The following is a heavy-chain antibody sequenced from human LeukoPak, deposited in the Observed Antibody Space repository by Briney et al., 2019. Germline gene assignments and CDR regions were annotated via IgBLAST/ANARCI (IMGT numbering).Heavy chain of an antibody. J-gene: IGHJ6*03. D-gene: IGHD2-2*01. Sequence: GASVKVSCKASGYTFTSYDINWVRQATGQGLEWMRWMNPNSGNTGYAQKFQGRVTITRNTSISTAYMELSSLRSEDTAVYYCARGLEVPAAYYYYYYYMDVWGKGTTVTVSS. CDR1: GYTFTSYD. CDR3: ARGLEVPAAYYYYYYYMDV. V-gene: IGHV1-8*03. CDR2: MNPNSGNT.